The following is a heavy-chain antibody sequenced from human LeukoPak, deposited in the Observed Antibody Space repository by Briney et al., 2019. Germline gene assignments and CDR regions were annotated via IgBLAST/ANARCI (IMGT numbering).Heavy chain of an antibody. CDR3: ARAPFYYYDSSGIGD. CDR2: IYTSGST. CDR1: GGSISSGSYY. V-gene: IGHV4-61*02. Sequence: PSETLSLTCTVSGGSISSGSYYWSWIRQPAGKGLGWIERIYTSGSTNYNPSLKSRVTISVDTSKNQFSLKLSSVTAADTAVYYCARAPFYYYDSSGIGDWGQGTLVTVSS. D-gene: IGHD3-22*01. J-gene: IGHJ4*02.